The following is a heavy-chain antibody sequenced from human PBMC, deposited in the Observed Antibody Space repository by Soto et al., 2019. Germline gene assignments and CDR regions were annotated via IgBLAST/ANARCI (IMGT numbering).Heavy chain of an antibody. CDR3: VLSSSAYFDF. D-gene: IGHD6-6*01. CDR2: IAYDGGNK. Sequence: QVQLVESGGGVVQPGRSLRLSCAASGFTFSNYAMHWVRQAPGKGLEWVTVIAYDGGNKYYADSVKCRFTISRDNFRDTLYLQMSSLIAEDTAVYYCVLSSSAYFDFWGQGTLVTVSS. V-gene: IGHV3-30*15. CDR1: GFTFSNYA. J-gene: IGHJ4*02.